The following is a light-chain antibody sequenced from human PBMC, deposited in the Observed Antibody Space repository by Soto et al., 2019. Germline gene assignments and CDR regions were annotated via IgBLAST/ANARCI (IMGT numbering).Light chain of an antibody. CDR2: KAS. CDR3: QQYNGYPYT. Sequence: DIQMTQSPSTLSASVGDRVTITCRASHSISRWLAWYQQKPGNAPKVLIYKASNLETGVPPRFSGSGSETEFTLTISSLQPDEYATYYCQQYNGYPYTFGQGTKVEI. J-gene: IGKJ2*01. V-gene: IGKV1-5*03. CDR1: HSISRW.